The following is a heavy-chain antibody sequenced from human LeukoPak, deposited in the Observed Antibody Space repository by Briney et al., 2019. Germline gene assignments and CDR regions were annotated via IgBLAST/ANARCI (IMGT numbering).Heavy chain of an antibody. CDR2: IYYSGST. CDR1: GGSISSYY. D-gene: IGHD6-13*01. CDR3: ARDEGIGLNWFDP. Sequence: SETLSLTCTVSGGSISSYYWTWIRQPPGKGLEWIGYIYYSGSTNYNPSLKSRVTISVDTSKNQFSLKLSSVTAADTAVYYCARDEGIGLNWFDPWGQGTLVTVSS. J-gene: IGHJ5*02. V-gene: IGHV4-59*01.